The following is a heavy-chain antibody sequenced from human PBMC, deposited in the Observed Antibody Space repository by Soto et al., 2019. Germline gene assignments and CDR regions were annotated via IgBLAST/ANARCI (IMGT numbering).Heavy chain of an antibody. J-gene: IGHJ6*04. D-gene: IGHD2-21*01. CDR2: INAGNGNT. CDR1: GYTFTSYA. Sequence: ASVKVSCKASGYTFTSYAMHWVRQAPGQRLEWMGWINAGNGNTKYSQKFQGRVTITRDTSASTAYMELGSLRAEDTAVYYCARDDVLCDGDRCYGVPLDVWGKGTTVTVSS. V-gene: IGHV1-3*01. CDR3: ARDDVLCDGDRCYGVPLDV.